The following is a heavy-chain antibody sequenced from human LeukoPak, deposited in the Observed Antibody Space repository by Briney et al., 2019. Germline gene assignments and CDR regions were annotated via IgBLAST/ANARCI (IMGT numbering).Heavy chain of an antibody. CDR2: IWYDGSSK. Sequence: GGSLRLSCAASGLTFSGYGMHWVRQAPGKGLEWVAVIWYDGSSKFYTDSVKGRFTIYRDNSKNTLYLQMNSLRAEDTAVYYCARELTYTWDYWGQGTLVKVSS. D-gene: IGHD1-1*01. CDR1: GLTFSGYG. CDR3: ARELTYTWDY. V-gene: IGHV3-33*01. J-gene: IGHJ4*02.